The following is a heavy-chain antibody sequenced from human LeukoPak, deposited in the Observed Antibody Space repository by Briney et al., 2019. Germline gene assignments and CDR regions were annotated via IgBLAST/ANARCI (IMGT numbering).Heavy chain of an antibody. CDR3: GRGHWGLDY. V-gene: IGHV3-11*04. CDR1: GFTFHESY. J-gene: IGHJ4*02. Sequence: GGSLRLSCEASGFTFHESYMTWIRQAPGKGLEWVSFISNSGDSIYYADSVKGRFITSRDNAKSSLYLQMNSLRAEDTALYYCGRGHWGLDYWGQGALVTVSS. CDR2: ISNSGDSI. D-gene: IGHD7-27*01.